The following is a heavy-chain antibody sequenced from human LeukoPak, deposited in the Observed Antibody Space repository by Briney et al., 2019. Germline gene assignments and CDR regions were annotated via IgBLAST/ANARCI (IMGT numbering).Heavy chain of an antibody. CDR3: ARIRCGRRQARCYNH. V-gene: IGHV4-34*01. J-gene: IGHJ5*02. CDR2: VSPGGYT. CDR1: GVSVSDYY. D-gene: IGHD2-21*01. Sequence: SETLSLTCAVSGVSVSDYYWSWIRQSPEKGLEWIGEVSPGGYTTYNPSLRSRVIISEDTSENQLSLNVTSVTAADTALYYCARIRCGRRQARCYNHWAQGSLVTVS.